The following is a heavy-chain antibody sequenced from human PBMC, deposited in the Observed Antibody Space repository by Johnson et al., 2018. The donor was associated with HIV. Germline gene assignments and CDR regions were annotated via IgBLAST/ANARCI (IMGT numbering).Heavy chain of an antibody. J-gene: IGHJ3*02. V-gene: IGHV3-66*01. CDR2: IYSGGST. D-gene: IGHD6-19*01. CDR1: GFTFSSYD. Sequence: VQLVESGGGVVQPGGSLRLSCAASGFTFSSYDMHWVRQATGKGLEWVSVIYSGGSTYYADSVKGRFTLSRDNSKNTLYLQMNSLRAEDTAVYYCARVGGIAVAPNDAFDIWGQGTMVTVSS. CDR3: ARVGGIAVAPNDAFDI.